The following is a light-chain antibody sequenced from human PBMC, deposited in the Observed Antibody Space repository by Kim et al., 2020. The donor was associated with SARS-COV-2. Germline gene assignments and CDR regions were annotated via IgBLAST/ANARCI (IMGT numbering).Light chain of an antibody. Sequence: GHTVTIGCSGSTSNIGINSVNWYQQVPGTAPKLLISRTNQRPSGVPDRFSGSMSGTSASLAISGLRSEDEADYYCAAWDDSLSSPVFGGGTQLTVL. V-gene: IGLV1-47*01. J-gene: IGLJ2*01. CDR2: RTN. CDR3: AAWDDSLSSPV. CDR1: TSNIGINS.